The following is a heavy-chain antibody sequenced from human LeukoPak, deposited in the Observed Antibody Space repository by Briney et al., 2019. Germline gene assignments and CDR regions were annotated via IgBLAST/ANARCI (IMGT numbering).Heavy chain of an antibody. V-gene: IGHV4-59*01. Sequence: PSETLSLTCTVSGGSFSSYFWSWIRPPPGKGLEWIGYIYYSGSTHYNSSLKSSVTISLDTSRNQFSLKLSSVTAADTAVYYCARQLGDRLLFDYWGQGTLITVSS. J-gene: IGHJ4*02. CDR3: ARQLGDRLLFDY. CDR1: GGSFSSYF. CDR2: IYYSGST. D-gene: IGHD2-21*01.